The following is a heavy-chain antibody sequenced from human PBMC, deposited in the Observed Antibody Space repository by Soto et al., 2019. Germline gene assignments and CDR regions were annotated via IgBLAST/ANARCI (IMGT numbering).Heavy chain of an antibody. Sequence: PGGSLRLSCSASGFIFSESTIYWVRQVPGKGLEAISAVSTSVRSTYYADSVKDRFTISRDNSKNTLFLQMGSLRPEDTAIYYCVKQAHGLDGVAFDYWGQGTQVTVSS. V-gene: IGHV3-64D*06. D-gene: IGHD2-15*01. CDR2: VSTSVRST. J-gene: IGHJ4*02. CDR3: VKQAHGLDGVAFDY. CDR1: GFIFSEST.